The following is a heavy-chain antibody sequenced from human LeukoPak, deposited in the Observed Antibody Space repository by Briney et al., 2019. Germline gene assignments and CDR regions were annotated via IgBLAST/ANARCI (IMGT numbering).Heavy chain of an antibody. CDR1: GFTFSSYE. V-gene: IGHV3-7*01. CDR2: INQDGSEK. J-gene: IGHJ4*02. Sequence: GGSLRLSCAASGFTFSSYEMNWVRQAPGKGLEWVANINQDGSEKFYVDSVKGRFTISRDNAKNSLYLQMNSLRAEDTAVYYCARDRWGYSYGGDWGQGTLVTVSS. CDR3: ARDRWGYSYGGD. D-gene: IGHD5-18*01.